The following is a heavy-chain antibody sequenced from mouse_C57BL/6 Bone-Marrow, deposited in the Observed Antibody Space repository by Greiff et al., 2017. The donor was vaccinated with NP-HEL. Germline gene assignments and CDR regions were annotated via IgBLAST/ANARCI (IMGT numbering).Heavy chain of an antibody. J-gene: IGHJ2*01. CDR1: GFNIKDDY. Sequence: VQLQQSGAELVRPGASVKLSCTASGFNIKDDYMHWVKQRPEQGLEWIGWIDPENGDTEYASKFQGKATITADTSSNTAYLQLSSLTSEDTAVYYCTTWGSSGFDYWGQGTTLTVSS. CDR2: IDPENGDT. D-gene: IGHD3-2*02. CDR3: TTWGSSGFDY. V-gene: IGHV14-4*01.